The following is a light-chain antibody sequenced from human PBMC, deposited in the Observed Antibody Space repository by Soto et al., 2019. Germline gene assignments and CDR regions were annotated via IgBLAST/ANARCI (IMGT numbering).Light chain of an antibody. CDR3: QQYGSSPPLMYT. Sequence: EIVLTQSPGTLSLSPGERATLSCRASQSVSSNYLAWYQQKPGQAPRLLIYGASSRATGIPDRFSGSGSGTDFTLTINRLEPEDFAVYYCQQYGSSPPLMYTFGQGTKLEIK. CDR2: GAS. CDR1: QSVSSNY. J-gene: IGKJ2*01. V-gene: IGKV3-20*01.